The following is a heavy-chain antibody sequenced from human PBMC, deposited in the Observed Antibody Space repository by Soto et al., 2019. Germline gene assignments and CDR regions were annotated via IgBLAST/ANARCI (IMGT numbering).Heavy chain of an antibody. J-gene: IGHJ4*02. D-gene: IGHD3-22*01. CDR1: SCC. CDR2: ISSSSGSI. Sequence: SCCLNYENKAPGKGLEWVSYISSSSGSIYYASSVKGRFTISRDNARNSLYLQMNSLRADDTAVYYCARDFGRYYYHSSGEEHWGQGALVTVSS. V-gene: IGHV3-21*03. CDR3: ARDFGRYYYHSSGEEH.